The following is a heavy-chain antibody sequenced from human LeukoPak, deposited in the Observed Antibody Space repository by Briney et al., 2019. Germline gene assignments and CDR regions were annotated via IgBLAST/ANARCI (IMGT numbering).Heavy chain of an antibody. V-gene: IGHV3-30*02. CDR1: GFTFSSYG. D-gene: IGHD2-15*01. CDR2: IRYDGSNK. J-gene: IGHJ6*03. Sequence: PGGSLRLSCAASGFTFSSYGMHWVRQAPGKGLEWVAFIRYDGSNKYYADSVKGRFTISRHNSKNTLYLQMNSLRAEDTAVYYCAKEGVVAATPVYYYYMEVWGKGDTVTVSS. CDR3: AKEGVVAATPVYYYYMEV.